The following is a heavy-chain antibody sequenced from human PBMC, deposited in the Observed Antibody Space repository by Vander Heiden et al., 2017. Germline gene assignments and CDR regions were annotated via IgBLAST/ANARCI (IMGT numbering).Heavy chain of an antibody. J-gene: IGHJ6*02. CDR3: ARDQYCSGRSCYSSYYYYYGMDV. CDR2: IYSSGST. CDR1: GGSISSYY. Sequence: QVQLQESVPGLVKPSGTLSLTCTVSGGSISSYYWSWIRQTPGKGLEWSGYIYSSGSTNYITSLKSRVTIAVDTSKNQFSLKLSSVTAADTAVYYCARDQYCSGRSCYSSYYYYYGMDVWGQGTTVTVSS. V-gene: IGHV4-59*01. D-gene: IGHD2-15*01.